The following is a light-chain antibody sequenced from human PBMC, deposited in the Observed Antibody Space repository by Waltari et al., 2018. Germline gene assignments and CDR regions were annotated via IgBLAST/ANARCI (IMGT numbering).Light chain of an antibody. CDR1: SSDIGAYNY. CDR3: CSFTSTSSWV. J-gene: IGLJ3*02. CDR2: DVN. V-gene: IGLV2-14*03. Sequence: HSALTQPASVYGSPGQSITISCTGTSSDIGAYNYVSWYQQHPGKAPKLIIFDVNNRPSGVSSRFSGSKSGNTASLTISGLQAEDEADFYCCSFTSTSSWVFGGGTKLTVL.